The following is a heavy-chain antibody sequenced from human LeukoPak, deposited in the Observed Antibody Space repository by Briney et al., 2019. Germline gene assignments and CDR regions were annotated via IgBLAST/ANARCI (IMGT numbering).Heavy chain of an antibody. CDR3: ARPVYSGSWSYFDY. J-gene: IGHJ4*02. CDR2: ISRSSSDI. D-gene: IGHD6-13*01. Sequence: GGSLRLSCAASGFTFSSYRMDWVRQAPGKGLEWVSSISRSSSDIYYADSVKGRFTISRDNAKNSLYLQMNSLRAEDTAVYYCARPVYSGSWSYFDYWGQGTLVTVSS. CDR1: GFTFSSYR. V-gene: IGHV3-21*01.